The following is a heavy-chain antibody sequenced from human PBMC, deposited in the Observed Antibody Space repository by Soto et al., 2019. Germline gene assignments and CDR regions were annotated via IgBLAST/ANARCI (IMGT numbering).Heavy chain of an antibody. CDR2: IIPIFGTA. D-gene: IGHD2-15*01. CDR1: GGTFSSYA. CDR3: ARDTVLGYCSGGSCWVGPYYYYGMDV. Sequence: SVKVSRKASGGTFSSYAISWVRQAPGQGLEWMGGIIPIFGTANYAQKFQGRVTITADESTSTAYMELSSLRSEDTAVYYCARDTVLGYCSGGSCWVGPYYYYGMDVWGQGTTVTVSS. V-gene: IGHV1-69*13. J-gene: IGHJ6*02.